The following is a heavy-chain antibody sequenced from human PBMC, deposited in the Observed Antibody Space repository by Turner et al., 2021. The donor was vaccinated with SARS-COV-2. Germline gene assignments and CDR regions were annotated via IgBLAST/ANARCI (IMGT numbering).Heavy chain of an antibody. J-gene: IGHJ6*02. Sequence: VQLVDTGGGLIQPGGSLRLSCAASGFTVSSNYMSWVRQAPGKGLEWVSVIYSGGSTFYADSVKGRFTISRDNSKNTLYLQMDSLRTEDRAVYYCARDLIYYGMDVWGQGTTVTVSS. V-gene: IGHV3-53*02. CDR1: GFTVSSNY. CDR3: ARDLIYYGMDV. CDR2: IYSGGST.